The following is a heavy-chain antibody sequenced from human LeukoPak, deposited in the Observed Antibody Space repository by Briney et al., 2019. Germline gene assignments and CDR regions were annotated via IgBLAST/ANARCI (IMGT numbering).Heavy chain of an antibody. J-gene: IGHJ4*02. CDR1: GFTFNNYW. Sequence: GGSLRLSCAASGFTFNNYWMHWVRQAPGKGLEWISYLSSSGSHTNFADSVEGRFTISRDNAKNSLYLQMNSLRVEDTAVYYCARDGYGALRFDCWGQGTLVTVSS. D-gene: IGHD4/OR15-4a*01. CDR3: ARDGYGALRFDC. CDR2: LSSSGSHT. V-gene: IGHV3-11*06.